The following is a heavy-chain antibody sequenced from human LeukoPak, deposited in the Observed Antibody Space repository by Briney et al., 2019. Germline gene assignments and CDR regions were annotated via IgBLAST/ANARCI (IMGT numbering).Heavy chain of an antibody. V-gene: IGHV4-59*01. CDR1: GGSISSYY. J-gene: IGHJ3*02. D-gene: IGHD2-21*02. CDR2: IYYGGST. Sequence: SETLSLTCIVSGGSISSYYWTWIRQPPGKGLEWTGHIYYGGSTNYNPSLKSRVTISLDTSKNHFSLKLSSVTAADTAMYSCARGAIYCGGDCFQGAFDIWGQGTMVTVSS. CDR3: ARGAIYCGGDCFQGAFDI.